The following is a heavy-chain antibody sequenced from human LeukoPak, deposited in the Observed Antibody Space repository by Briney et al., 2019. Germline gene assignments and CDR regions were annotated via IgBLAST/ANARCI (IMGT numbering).Heavy chain of an antibody. D-gene: IGHD5-18*01. CDR1: GASISSYY. CDR2: VYYSGST. V-gene: IGHV4-59*12. J-gene: IGHJ4*02. CDR3: ARDIRYSYGWDY. Sequence: KPSETLSLTCTVSGASISSYYWSWIRQPPGKGLEWIGYVYYSGSTNYNPSLKSRVSISVDTSKNQFSLKLSSVTAADTAVYYCARDIRYSYGWDYWGQGTLVTVSS.